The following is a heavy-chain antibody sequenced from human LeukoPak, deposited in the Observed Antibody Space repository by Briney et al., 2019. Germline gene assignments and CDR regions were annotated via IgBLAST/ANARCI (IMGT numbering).Heavy chain of an antibody. CDR3: ARDGRVRGARYYGMDV. J-gene: IGHJ6*04. V-gene: IGHV4-4*02. Sequence: SETLSLTCAVSGGSISSSNWWSWVRQPPGKGLEWIGEIYHSGSTNYNPSLKSRVTISVDKSENQFSLKLNSVTAADTAVYYCARDGRVRGARYYGMDVWGKGTTVTVSS. CDR2: IYHSGST. D-gene: IGHD3-10*01. CDR1: GGSISSSNW.